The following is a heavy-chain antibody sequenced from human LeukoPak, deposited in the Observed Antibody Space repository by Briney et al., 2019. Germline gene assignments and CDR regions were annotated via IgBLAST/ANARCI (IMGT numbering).Heavy chain of an antibody. CDR1: GGTFSSYA. D-gene: IGHD4-17*01. Sequence: SVKVSCKASGGTFSSYAISWVRQAPGQGLEWMGGIIPIFGTANYAQKFQGRVTITADKSTSTAYMELSSLRSEDAAVYYCASQPIYDYGDYSFDYWGQGTLVIVSS. V-gene: IGHV1-69*06. CDR3: ASQPIYDYGDYSFDY. J-gene: IGHJ4*02. CDR2: IIPIFGTA.